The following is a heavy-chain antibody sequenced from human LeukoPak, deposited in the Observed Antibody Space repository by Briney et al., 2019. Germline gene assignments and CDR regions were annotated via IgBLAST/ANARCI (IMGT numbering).Heavy chain of an antibody. D-gene: IGHD6-13*01. Sequence: GGSLRLSCAASGFTFSSYWMSWVRQAPGEGLEWLAKINQDGTEKAYVDSVRGRFTISRDNAKNSLFLQMNSLRAEDTAVYYCARGPLIAAAGTWWGQGTLVTVSS. CDR3: ARGPLIAAAGTW. J-gene: IGHJ4*02. CDR2: INQDGTEK. CDR1: GFTFSSYW. V-gene: IGHV3-7*03.